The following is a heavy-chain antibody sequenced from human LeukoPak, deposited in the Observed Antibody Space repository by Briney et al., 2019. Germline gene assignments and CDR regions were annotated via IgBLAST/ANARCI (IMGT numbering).Heavy chain of an antibody. Sequence: GGSLRLSCAASGFTFSNAWMSWVRQAPGKGLEWVGRIKSKTDGGTTDYAAPVKGRFTISRDDSKNTLYLQMNSLKTEDIAVYYCTTDPPRYCSSTSCYGNYYYYGMDVWGQGTTVTVSS. V-gene: IGHV3-15*01. J-gene: IGHJ6*02. CDR2: IKSKTDGGTT. CDR1: GFTFSNAW. D-gene: IGHD2-2*01. CDR3: TTDPPRYCSSTSCYGNYYYYGMDV.